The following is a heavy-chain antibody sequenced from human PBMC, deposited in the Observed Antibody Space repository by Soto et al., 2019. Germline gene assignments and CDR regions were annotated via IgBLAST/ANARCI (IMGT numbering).Heavy chain of an antibody. CDR1: GYTFTSYG. J-gene: IGHJ4*02. CDR3: ARESSSSCHDY. CDR2: ISAYNGNT. V-gene: IGHV1-18*01. D-gene: IGHD6-13*01. Sequence: QVHLVQSGAEVKKPGASVKVSCKASGYTFTSYGISWVRQAPGQGLEWMGWISAYNGNTNYAQKLQGRVPMTTDTSTSTDYMELRSLRSDDTAVYYCARESSSSCHDYWGQGTLVTVSS.